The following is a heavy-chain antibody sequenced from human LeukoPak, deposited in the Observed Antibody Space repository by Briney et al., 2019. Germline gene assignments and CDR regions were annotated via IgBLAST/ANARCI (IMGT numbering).Heavy chain of an antibody. Sequence: SETLSLTCTVFGASISGHYLTWLRQPPGKGLEWIGYISHIGSTYYNPSLKSRVTISVDTSKNQFSLKLTSVTAADTAVYYCARDRISINALDMWGQGTMVTVSS. CDR3: ARDRISINALDM. J-gene: IGHJ3*02. CDR1: GASISGHY. V-gene: IGHV4-59*11. D-gene: IGHD1-14*01. CDR2: ISHIGST.